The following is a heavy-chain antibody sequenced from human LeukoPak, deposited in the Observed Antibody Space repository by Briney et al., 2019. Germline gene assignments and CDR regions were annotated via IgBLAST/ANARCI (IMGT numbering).Heavy chain of an antibody. CDR2: IYSGDSET. D-gene: IGHD5-24*01. Sequence: GESLKISCKGSGYIFTDYWIGWVRQMPGKGLEWMGIIYSGDSETKYSPSFQGQVTISADKFITAAYLQWNSLKASDTAMYYCARHFSRDGYNYLGYWGQGTLVTVSS. J-gene: IGHJ4*02. V-gene: IGHV5-51*01. CDR3: ARHFSRDGYNYLGY. CDR1: GYIFTDYW.